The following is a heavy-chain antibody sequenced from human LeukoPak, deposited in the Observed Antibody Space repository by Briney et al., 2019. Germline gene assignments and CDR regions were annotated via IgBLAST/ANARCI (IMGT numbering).Heavy chain of an antibody. D-gene: IGHD5-12*01. CDR2: ISAYNGNT. V-gene: IGHV1-18*04. J-gene: IGHJ4*02. CDR3: ARTSSTLWLRTPGGDY. Sequence: ASVKVSCKGSGYTLSNHAFSWVRQAPGQGLEWMGWISAYNGNTNYAQKLQGRVTMTTDTSTSTAYMELRSLRSDDTAVYYCARTSSTLWLRTPGGDYWGQGTLVTVSS. CDR1: GYTLSNHA.